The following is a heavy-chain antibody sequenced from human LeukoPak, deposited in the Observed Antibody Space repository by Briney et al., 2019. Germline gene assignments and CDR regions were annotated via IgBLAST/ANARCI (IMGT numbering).Heavy chain of an antibody. J-gene: IGHJ4*02. V-gene: IGHV4-59*01. Sequence: SETLSLTCAVYGGSFSGYYWSWIRQPPGKGLEWIGYIYYSGSTNYNPSLKSRVTMSVDTSKNQFSLKLSSVTAADTAVYYCARGGDSSGYYYPVFDYWGQGTLVTVSS. CDR2: IYYSGST. D-gene: IGHD3-22*01. CDR3: ARGGDSSGYYYPVFDY. CDR1: GGSFSGYY.